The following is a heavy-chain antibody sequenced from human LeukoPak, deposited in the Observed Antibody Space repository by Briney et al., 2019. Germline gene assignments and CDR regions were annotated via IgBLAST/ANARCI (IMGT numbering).Heavy chain of an antibody. CDR2: IYYSGST. Sequence: PSQTLTLTGTVSGGSISSGGDYWSWIRQHPEKGLEWIGYIYYSGSTYYNPSLKSRVTISVDSSKNQFSLKLSSVTAADTAVYYCARWIADTAMVTWGRGESVDYWGQGTLVTVSS. CDR3: ARWIADTAMVTWGRGESVDY. V-gene: IGHV4-31*02. J-gene: IGHJ4*02. CDR1: GGSISSGGDY. D-gene: IGHD5-18*01.